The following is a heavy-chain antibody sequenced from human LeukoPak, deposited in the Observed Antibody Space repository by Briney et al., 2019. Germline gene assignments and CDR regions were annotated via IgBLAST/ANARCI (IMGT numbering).Heavy chain of an antibody. D-gene: IGHD3-22*01. Sequence: GASVKVSCKASGYTFTGYYMHWVRQAPGQGLEWMGRINPNSGGTNYAQKFQGRVTMTRDTSISTAYMELSRLRSDDTAVYYCARGWEYYYDSSGYYGFDYWGQGTLVTVSS. CDR1: GYTFTGYY. CDR2: INPNSGGT. V-gene: IGHV1-2*06. CDR3: ARGWEYYYDSSGYYGFDY. J-gene: IGHJ4*02.